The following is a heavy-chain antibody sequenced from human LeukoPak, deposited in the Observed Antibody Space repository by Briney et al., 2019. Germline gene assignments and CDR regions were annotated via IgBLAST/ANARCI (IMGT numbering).Heavy chain of an antibody. D-gene: IGHD6-13*01. J-gene: IGHJ4*02. CDR1: GFNFSTYW. CDR2: TNSDGSAT. CDR3: ARGTAVTAGIDY. V-gene: IGHV3-74*03. Sequence: PGGALRLSCAVSGFNFSTYWIHWVRQATGKGPVWVSLTNSDGSATTYGDSAKGRFTVSRDNDKNTVFLEMNSLKVEDTAVYYCARGTAVTAGIDYWGQGTLVTVSS.